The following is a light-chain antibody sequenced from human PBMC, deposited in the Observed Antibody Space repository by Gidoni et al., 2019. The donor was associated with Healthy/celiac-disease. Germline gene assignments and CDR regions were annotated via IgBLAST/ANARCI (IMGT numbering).Light chain of an antibody. CDR1: QGISNY. Sequence: DIQTTQSPSSLSASVGDRVTITCRASQGISNYLAWYQQKPGTVPKLLIYAASTLQSGVPSRFSGSGSGTDFTLTISSLQPEDVAAYYCQKYSSAPFTFXPXTKVDIK. V-gene: IGKV1-27*01. CDR3: QKYSSAPFT. CDR2: AAS. J-gene: IGKJ3*01.